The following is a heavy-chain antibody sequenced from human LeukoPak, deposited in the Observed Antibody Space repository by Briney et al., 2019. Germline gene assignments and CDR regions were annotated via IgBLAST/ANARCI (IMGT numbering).Heavy chain of an antibody. V-gene: IGHV3-53*04. D-gene: IGHD5-18*01. Sequence: LRLSFAASGFTVSTECMTWVRKAPGKGTEWISTIYSGGTTYYADSLMGRLAISTHNSRHTLCLQINSLRSEHRAVLYLAGVDTVMAYYFHLWGQGPLVTVSS. CDR2: IYSGGTT. CDR1: GFTVSTEC. CDR3: AGVDTVMAYYFHL. J-gene: IGHJ4*02.